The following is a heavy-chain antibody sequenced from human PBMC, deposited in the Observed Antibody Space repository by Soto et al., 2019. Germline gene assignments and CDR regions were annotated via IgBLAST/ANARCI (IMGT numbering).Heavy chain of an antibody. CDR3: VKNSGWFNT. CDR1: GFTFGTTD. V-gene: IGHV3-23*01. J-gene: IGHJ5*02. D-gene: IGHD3-10*01. CDR2: IDGSGGIT. Sequence: LRLSCAASGFTFGTTDMSWVRQAPGEGLEWVSTIDGSGGITYYADSVKGRFTISRDNSRNTVYLQMNSLRGDDTDLYYCVKNSGWFNTWGQGALVTVSS.